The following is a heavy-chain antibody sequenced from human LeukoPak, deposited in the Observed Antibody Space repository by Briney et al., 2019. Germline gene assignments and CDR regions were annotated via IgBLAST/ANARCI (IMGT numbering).Heavy chain of an antibody. D-gene: IGHD2-15*01. CDR3: AREGVGCSGGSCYNWFDP. CDR2: ISYDGSNK. V-gene: IGHV3-30*04. J-gene: IGHJ5*02. CDR1: GFTFSSYA. Sequence: PGGSLSLSCAASGFTFSSYAMHWVRQAPGKGLEGVAVISYDGSNKYYADSVKGRFTISRDNSKNTLYLQMNSLRAEDTAVYYCAREGVGCSGGSCYNWFDPWGQGTLVTVSS.